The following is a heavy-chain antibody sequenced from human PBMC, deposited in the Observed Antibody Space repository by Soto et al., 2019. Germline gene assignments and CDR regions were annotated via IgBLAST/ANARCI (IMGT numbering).Heavy chain of an antibody. D-gene: IGHD3-10*01. CDR2: IYWDDDK. V-gene: IGHV2-5*02. CDR3: ARGTEGSGSYYY. J-gene: IGHJ4*02. Sequence: QITLKESGPTLVKPTQTLTLTCTFSGFSLSTSGVGVGWIRQPPGKALEWLALIYWDDDKRYSPSLKSRLTITKDTSKNQVVLTMTNMDPVDTATYYCARGTEGSGSYYYWGQGTLVTVSS. CDR1: GFSLSTSGVG.